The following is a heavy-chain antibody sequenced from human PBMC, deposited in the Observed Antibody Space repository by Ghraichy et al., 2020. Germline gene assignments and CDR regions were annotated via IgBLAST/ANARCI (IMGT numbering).Heavy chain of an antibody. Sequence: SETLSLTCTVSGDSISSGSFYWTWIRQPIGKGLEWLGRVQTNGNTDYNPSLKSRVTISPNTSKNHFSLRLSSVTAADTAVYFCARENSYYNFLSGYLHYSYYYTDVWGKGTTVTVSS. V-gene: IGHV4-61*02. CDR2: VQTNGNT. J-gene: IGHJ6*03. CDR3: ARENSYYNFLSGYLHYSYYYTDV. D-gene: IGHD3-3*01. CDR1: GDSISSGSFY.